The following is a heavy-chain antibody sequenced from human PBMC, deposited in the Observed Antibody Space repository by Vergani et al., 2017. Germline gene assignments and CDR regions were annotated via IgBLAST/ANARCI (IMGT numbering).Heavy chain of an antibody. Sequence: QLQLHKSGPGLVKPSETLSLTCTLSGGSISSSSHFWGWLRQTPGKGLEWIGSIYYTGTAYYNPSLKSRVSISVDASKNQFSLKLSSVTAADSAFYYCARHASCHYDASYYGLDVWGQGTTVTVSS. CDR3: ARHASCHYDASYYGLDV. J-gene: IGHJ6*02. CDR2: IYYTGTA. D-gene: IGHD3-16*01. V-gene: IGHV4-39*01. CDR1: GGSISSSSHF.